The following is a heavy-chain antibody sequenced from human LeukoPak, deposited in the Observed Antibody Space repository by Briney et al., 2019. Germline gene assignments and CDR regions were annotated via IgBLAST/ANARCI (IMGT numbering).Heavy chain of an antibody. CDR1: GGSISSYY. CDR2: ISYSGST. V-gene: IGHV4-59*08. J-gene: IGHJ5*02. Sequence: SETLSLTCTVSGGSISSYYWSWIRQPPGKGLEWIGYISYSGSTNHNPSLKSRVTLSVDTSKNQFSLKLTSVTAADTAVYYCARHSICFDPWGQGTLVTVSS. CDR3: ARHSICFDP.